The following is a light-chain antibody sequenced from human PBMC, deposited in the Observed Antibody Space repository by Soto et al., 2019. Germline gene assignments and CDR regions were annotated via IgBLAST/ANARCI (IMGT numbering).Light chain of an antibody. J-gene: IGKJ1*01. Sequence: EIVLTQSPATLSLSPGERATLSCRASQSVSSYLAWYQQKPGQAPSLLIYDASNRATGIPARFSGSGSGTEFTLTVSSLQSEDFAVYFCQHRETFGQGTKVDIK. CDR3: QHRET. CDR2: DAS. V-gene: IGKV3-11*01. CDR1: QSVSSY.